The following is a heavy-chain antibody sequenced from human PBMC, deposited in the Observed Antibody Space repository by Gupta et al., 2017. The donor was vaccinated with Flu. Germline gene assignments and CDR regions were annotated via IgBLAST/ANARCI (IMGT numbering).Heavy chain of an antibody. V-gene: IGHV3-21*01. D-gene: IGHD1-26*01. J-gene: IGHJ6*03. Sequence: LEWVSSISRSSSYIYYADSVKGRFTISRDNAKNSLYLQMNSLRAEDTAVYYCARSTRYSGSYYGYYYYYMDVWGKGTTVTVSS. CDR3: ARSTRYSGSYYGYYYYYMDV. CDR2: ISRSSSYI.